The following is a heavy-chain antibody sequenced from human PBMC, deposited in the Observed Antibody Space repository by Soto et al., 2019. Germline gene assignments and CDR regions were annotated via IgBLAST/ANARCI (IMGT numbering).Heavy chain of an antibody. J-gene: IGHJ4*02. CDR1: GGSFSGSY. V-gene: IGHV4-34*01. D-gene: IGHD2-8*02. CDR3: ARDKITGLFDY. CDR2: INRSGST. Sequence: NPSENLSFTCATYGGSFSGSYLTLIRQPPGTGLEWIGEINRSGSTNYNPTLKSRVSISVDTSKNQFSLKLTSVTAADSAVYYCARDKITGLFDYWGQGPLVTVS.